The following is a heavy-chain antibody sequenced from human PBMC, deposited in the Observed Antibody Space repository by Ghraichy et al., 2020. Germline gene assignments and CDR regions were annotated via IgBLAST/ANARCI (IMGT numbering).Heavy chain of an antibody. Sequence: GGSLRLSCAASGFTFSSYSMNWVRQAPGKGLEWVSSISSSSSYIYYADSVKGRFTISRDNAKNSLYLQMNSLRAEDTAVYYCAAEYDFWSGYHELFPLYNWFDPWGQGTLVTVSS. CDR2: ISSSSSYI. V-gene: IGHV3-21*01. CDR3: AAEYDFWSGYHELFPLYNWFDP. J-gene: IGHJ5*02. D-gene: IGHD3-3*01. CDR1: GFTFSSYS.